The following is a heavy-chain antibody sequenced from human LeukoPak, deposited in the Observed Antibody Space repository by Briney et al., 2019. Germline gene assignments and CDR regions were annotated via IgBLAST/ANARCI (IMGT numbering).Heavy chain of an antibody. V-gene: IGHV4-38-2*02. Sequence: SETLSLTCTVSGYSISSGYYWGWIRQPPGKGLEWIGSIYYSGSTYYDPSLKSRVTISVDTSKNQFSLKLSSVTAADTAVYYCAANWGFDYWGQGTLVTVSS. CDR2: IYYSGST. CDR3: AANWGFDY. CDR1: GYSISSGYY. D-gene: IGHD7-27*01. J-gene: IGHJ4*02.